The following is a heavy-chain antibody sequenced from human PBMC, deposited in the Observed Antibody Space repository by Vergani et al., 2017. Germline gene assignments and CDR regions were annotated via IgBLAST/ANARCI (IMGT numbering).Heavy chain of an antibody. J-gene: IGHJ4*02. V-gene: IGHV4-4*03. CDR1: GDSISSNNC. CDR2: ICHTEDT. Sequence: QVQLQESGPGLVKPPGTLSLTCAVSGDSISSNNCWTWVRQPPGKGLEWIGEICHTEDTKYSPSLKSRVTVSVDESRNLFSLRLNSVTAADTAVYYCASIVYRRWLDYLCYWVQGIMATVPS. CDR3: ASIVYRRWLDYLCY. D-gene: IGHD6-19*01.